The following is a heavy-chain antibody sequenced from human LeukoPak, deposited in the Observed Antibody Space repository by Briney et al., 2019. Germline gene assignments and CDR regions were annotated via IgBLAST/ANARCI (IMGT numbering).Heavy chain of an antibody. D-gene: IGHD6-13*01. CDR2: ISSSGSAM. J-gene: IGHJ4*02. CDR1: GFTFSSYE. Sequence: GGSLRLSCAASGFTFSSYEMNWVRQAPGKGLEWISYISSSGSAMYYADSVKGRFTISRDNAKNSLYLQMNSLRAEDTAIYYCASSSWYALDYWGQGTLVTVSS. V-gene: IGHV3-48*03. CDR3: ASSSWYALDY.